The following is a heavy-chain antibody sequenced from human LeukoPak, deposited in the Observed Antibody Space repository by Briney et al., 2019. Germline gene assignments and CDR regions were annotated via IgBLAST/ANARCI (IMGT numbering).Heavy chain of an antibody. CDR3: ARDGSYSSSWYFDY. V-gene: IGHV3-48*03. Sequence: GGSLRLSCAASGFTFSSYEMNWVRQAPGKGLEWVSYISSSGSTIYYADSVKGRFTISRDNAKNSLYLQMNSLRAEDTAVYYCARDGSYSSSWYFDYWGQGTLVTVSS. D-gene: IGHD6-13*01. J-gene: IGHJ4*02. CDR2: ISSSGSTI. CDR1: GFTFSSYE.